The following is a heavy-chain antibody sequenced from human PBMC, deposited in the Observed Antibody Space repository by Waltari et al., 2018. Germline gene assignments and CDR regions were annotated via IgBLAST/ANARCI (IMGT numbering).Heavy chain of an antibody. Sequence: QVQLQESGPGLVKPSETLSLTCTVSGGSISSYYWSWIRQPPGKGLEWIGYSYYSGSTNYNPSLKSRVTISVDTSKNQFSLKLSSVTAADTAVYYCARGSLLPEYYYMDVWGKGTTVTVSS. J-gene: IGHJ6*03. V-gene: IGHV4-59*01. CDR1: GGSISSYY. CDR3: ARGSLLPEYYYMDV. CDR2: SYYSGST.